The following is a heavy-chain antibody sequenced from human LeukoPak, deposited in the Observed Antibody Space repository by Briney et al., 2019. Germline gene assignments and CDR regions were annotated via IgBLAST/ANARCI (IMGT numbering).Heavy chain of an antibody. J-gene: IGHJ6*02. CDR2: IYYTGSV. CDR3: ARDHSYYFGSQTSILDV. Sequence: PSQTLSLTCTISGASIGTGGFYWTWIRQPPGEGLEWIGYIYYTGSVDYNASLKSRLTISLDTSKNQFSLKLNSVTAADTAVYYCARDHSYYFGSQTSILDVWGQGTAVTVSS. D-gene: IGHD3-10*01. CDR1: GASIGTGGFY. V-gene: IGHV4-31*03.